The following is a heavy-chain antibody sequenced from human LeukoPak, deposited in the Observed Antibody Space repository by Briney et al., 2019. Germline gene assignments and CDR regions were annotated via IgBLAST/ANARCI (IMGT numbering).Heavy chain of an antibody. CDR2: IKHDGSEN. Sequence: PGGSLRLSCAASGFSFSAYCMSWVRQAPGEGVEGVAIIKHDGSENYYVDSVKGRFTISRDNAKNSLSLQMDSLRAEDTAVFYCARGRYCNDNGYRYFDYWGQGILVTVSS. CDR1: GFSFSAYC. J-gene: IGHJ4*02. D-gene: IGHD2/OR15-2a*01. CDR3: ARGRYCNDNGYRYFDY. V-gene: IGHV3-7*01.